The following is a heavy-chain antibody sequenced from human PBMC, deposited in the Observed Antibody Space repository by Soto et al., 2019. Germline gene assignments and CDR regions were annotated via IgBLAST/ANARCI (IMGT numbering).Heavy chain of an antibody. CDR1: GGYIRYDD. V-gene: IGHV4-59*01. Sequence: SATLSLACTASGGYIRYDDGSWIRQPPGKELEWIGYIYYSGIRNYNPSLKSRVTISVDTSKNQFSLRLSSVTSAETAVYYWARGIAGASSGRACDIWGQGTMVTVSS. CDR3: ARGIAGASSGRACDI. CDR2: IYYSGIR. D-gene: IGHD1-26*01. J-gene: IGHJ3*02.